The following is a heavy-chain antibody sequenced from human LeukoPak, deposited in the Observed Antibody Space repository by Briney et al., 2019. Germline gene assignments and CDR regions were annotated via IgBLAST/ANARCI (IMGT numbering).Heavy chain of an antibody. V-gene: IGHV3-30*02. CDR1: GFTFSSYW. CDR2: IRLDGSNK. Sequence: SGGSLRLSCAASGFTFSSYWMSWVRQAPGKGLEWVAFIRLDGSNKYYADSVKGRFTISRDNSKNTLYLQMNSLRGDDTAVYYCAKPHFDYWGQGTLTTISS. CDR3: AKPHFDY. J-gene: IGHJ4*02.